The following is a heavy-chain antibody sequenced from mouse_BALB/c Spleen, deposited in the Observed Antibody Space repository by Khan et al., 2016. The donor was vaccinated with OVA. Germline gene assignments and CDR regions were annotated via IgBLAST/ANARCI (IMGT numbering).Heavy chain of an antibody. V-gene: IGHV3-6*02. CDR1: GYSITSGYY. D-gene: IGHD2-2*01. CDR3: LRSLYGYDPAWFTY. Sequence: EVQLVESGPGLVKPSQSLSLTCSVTGYSITSGYYCNWIRQFPGNKLEWMGYISYDGSNNYNPSLRNRISVTRDTSKNQFFLKLNSVTTEDTATYYCLRSLYGYDPAWFTYWGQGTLVTVSA. CDR2: ISYDGSN. J-gene: IGHJ3*01.